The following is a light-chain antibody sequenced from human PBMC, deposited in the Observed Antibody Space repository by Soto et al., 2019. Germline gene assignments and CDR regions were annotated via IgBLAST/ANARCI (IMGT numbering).Light chain of an antibody. V-gene: IGKV3-15*01. CDR3: QQYNSWLWT. J-gene: IGKJ1*01. CDR2: GAS. CDR1: QSVSSK. Sequence: DIVMTQSPATLSVSPGEGATLSCRASQSVSSKLAWYQQKPGQAPRLLIYGASTRATGIPARFSGSGSGTEFTLIISSLQSEDSAVYYCQQYNSWLWTVGQGTKVDSK.